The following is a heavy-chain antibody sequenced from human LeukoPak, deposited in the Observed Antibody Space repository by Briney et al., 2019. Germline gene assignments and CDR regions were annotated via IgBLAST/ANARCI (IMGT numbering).Heavy chain of an antibody. Sequence: PGRSLRLSCAASEFTFSSHGMHWVRQAPGKGLEWVAVISYDGSNKYYTDSVKGRFTISRDNSKNTLYLQMNSLRAEGTAVYYCAKDPVGGAIVGASAGADYWGQGTLVTVSS. CDR3: AKDPVGGAIVGASAGADY. V-gene: IGHV3-30*18. CDR1: EFTFSSHG. CDR2: ISYDGSNK. J-gene: IGHJ4*02. D-gene: IGHD1-26*01.